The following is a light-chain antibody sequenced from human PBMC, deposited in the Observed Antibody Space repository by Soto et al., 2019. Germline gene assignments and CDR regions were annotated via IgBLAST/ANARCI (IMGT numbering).Light chain of an antibody. J-gene: IGKJ5*01. V-gene: IGKV3-20*01. Sequence: EIVLTQSPGTLSLSPGERATLSCRASQSVGNTYLAWYQQKPGQAPSRLIYDASSRATDIPDRFSGSGSGTDFTLTISRLEPEDFAVYYCQQYGTLITFGQGTRLEIK. CDR2: DAS. CDR1: QSVGNTY. CDR3: QQYGTLIT.